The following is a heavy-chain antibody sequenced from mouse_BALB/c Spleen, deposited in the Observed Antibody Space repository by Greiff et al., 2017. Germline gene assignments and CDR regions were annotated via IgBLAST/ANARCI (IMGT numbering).Heavy chain of an antibody. CDR3: ARPKLGPIAY. Sequence: EVNLVESGGGLVKPGGSLKLSCAASGFAFSSYDMSWVSQTPEKRLEWVAYISSGGGSTYYPDTVKGRFTISRDNAKNTLYLQMSSLKSEDTAMYYCARPKLGPIAYWGQGTLVTVSA. CDR1: GFAFSSYD. CDR2: ISSGGGST. J-gene: IGHJ3*01. D-gene: IGHD4-1*01. V-gene: IGHV5-12-1*01.